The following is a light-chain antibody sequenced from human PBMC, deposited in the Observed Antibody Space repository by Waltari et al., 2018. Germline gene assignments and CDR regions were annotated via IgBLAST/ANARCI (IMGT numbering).Light chain of an antibody. V-gene: IGLV4-69*01. CDR2: VNSDGSH. J-gene: IGLJ3*02. CDR3: QTGGHGTWV. Sequence: QLVLTQSPSASASLGASVKLTCPLSSGQSTNIIALLQQHPEKGPRYLMNVNSDGSHNKGVGIPDRFSGSSSGAERYLTISSLQSEDEADYYCQTGGHGTWVFGGGTRLTVL. CDR1: SGQSTNI.